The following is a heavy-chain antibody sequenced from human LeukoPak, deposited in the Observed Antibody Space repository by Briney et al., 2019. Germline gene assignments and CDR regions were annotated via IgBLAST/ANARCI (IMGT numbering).Heavy chain of an antibody. Sequence: GGSLRLSCAASGFTFSSYSTTWVRQAPGKGLEWVSSISSSSSYIYYADSVKGRFTISRDNAKNSLYLQMNSLRAEDTAVYYCARDFSRVVVPAAIDYWGQGTLVTVSS. CDR3: ARDFSRVVVPAAIDY. CDR2: ISSSSSYI. D-gene: IGHD2-2*01. J-gene: IGHJ4*02. V-gene: IGHV3-21*01. CDR1: GFTFSSYS.